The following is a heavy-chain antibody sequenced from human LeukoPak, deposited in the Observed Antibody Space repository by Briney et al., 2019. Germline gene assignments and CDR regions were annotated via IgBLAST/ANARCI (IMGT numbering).Heavy chain of an antibody. Sequence: KTSQTLSLTCTVSGHSISSGDNYWSWIRQPAGTGLEWIGRIYTSGSTNYNPSLKSRVTISGDTSKNQFSLRLSSVTAADTAVYYCARASYSYDINGWVPFDYWGQGTLVTVSS. V-gene: IGHV4-61*02. CDR1: GHSISSGDNY. CDR3: ARASYSYDINGWVPFDY. CDR2: IYTSGST. J-gene: IGHJ4*02. D-gene: IGHD3-22*01.